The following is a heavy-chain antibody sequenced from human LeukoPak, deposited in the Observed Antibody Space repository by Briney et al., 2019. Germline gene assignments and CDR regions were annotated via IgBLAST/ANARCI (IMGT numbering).Heavy chain of an antibody. D-gene: IGHD2-2*01. CDR2: ISGDGEST. CDR3: AKDRDCSSTGCYVFAN. Sequence: GSLRLSCAASGVTLRNYAMTWIRQASGKGLQWVSVISGDGESTYYADSVRGRFTISRDNSKNTMYLQMNNLRAEDTAIYYCAKDRDCSSTGCYVFANWGQGTLVTVSS. V-gene: IGHV3-23*01. J-gene: IGHJ4*02. CDR1: GVTLRNYA.